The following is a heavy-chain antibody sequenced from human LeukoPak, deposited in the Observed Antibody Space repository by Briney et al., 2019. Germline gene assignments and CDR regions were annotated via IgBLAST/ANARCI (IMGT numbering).Heavy chain of an antibody. D-gene: IGHD3-10*01. CDR1: GFTLSSYW. J-gene: IGHJ5*02. CDR3: AKDGLGETPTYNWFDP. V-gene: IGHV3-9*01. Sequence: PGGSLRLSCAASGFTLSSYWMSWVRQAPGKGLEWVSGISWNSGSIGYADSVKGRFTISRDNAKNSLYLQMNSLRAEDTALYYCAKDGLGETPTYNWFDPWGQGTLVTVSS. CDR2: ISWNSGSI.